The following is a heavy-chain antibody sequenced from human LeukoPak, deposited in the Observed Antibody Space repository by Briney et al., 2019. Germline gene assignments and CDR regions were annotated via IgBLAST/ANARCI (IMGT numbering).Heavy chain of an antibody. D-gene: IGHD6-13*01. V-gene: IGHV4-59*08. CDR3: ARHGSSYSFDS. J-gene: IGHJ4*02. Sequence: SETLSLTCTVSGASISSYYWSWIRQPPGKGLEWIGYIYDYGNTIINPSLKSRVTISKDTSKNQFSVRLSSVTAADTAVYYCARHGSSYSFDSWGQGTLVTVSS. CDR2: IYDYGNT. CDR1: GASISSYY.